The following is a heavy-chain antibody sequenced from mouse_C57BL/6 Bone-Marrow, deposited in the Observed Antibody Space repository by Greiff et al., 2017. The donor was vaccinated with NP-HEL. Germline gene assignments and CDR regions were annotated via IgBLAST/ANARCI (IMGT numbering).Heavy chain of an antibody. CDR3: AREGVLLRGDY. Sequence: QVQLQQPGAELVMPGASVKLSCKASGYTFTSYWMHWVKQRPGQGLEWIGEIDPSDSYTNYNQKFKGKSTLTVDKSSSTADMQLSSLTSEDSAVYYCAREGVLLRGDYWGQGTSVTVSS. CDR2: IDPSDSYT. D-gene: IGHD1-1*01. CDR1: GYTFTSYW. V-gene: IGHV1-69*01. J-gene: IGHJ4*01.